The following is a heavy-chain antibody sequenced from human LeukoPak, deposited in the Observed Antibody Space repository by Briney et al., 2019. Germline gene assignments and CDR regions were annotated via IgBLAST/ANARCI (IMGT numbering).Heavy chain of an antibody. CDR1: GYTFTSYG. J-gene: IGHJ3*02. D-gene: IGHD3-10*01. Sequence: ASVKVSCKASGYTFTSYGISWVRQPPGQGLEWMGWISAYNGNTNYAQKLQGRVTMTTDTSTSTAYMELRSLRSDDTAVYYCAREGDYYGSGSYSREGGFSIWSQGTMVTVSS. V-gene: IGHV1-18*01. CDR2: ISAYNGNT. CDR3: AREGDYYGSGSYSREGGFSI.